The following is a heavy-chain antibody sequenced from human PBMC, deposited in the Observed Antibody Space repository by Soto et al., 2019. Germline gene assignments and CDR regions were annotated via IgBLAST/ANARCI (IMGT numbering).Heavy chain of an antibody. CDR3: ARHFRVATTRTPSYYYYYMGV. CDR2: IYYSGST. D-gene: IGHD5-12*01. J-gene: IGHJ6*03. V-gene: IGHV4-59*08. CDR1: GGSISSYY. Sequence: SETLSLTCTVSGGSISSYYWSWIRQPPGKGLEWIGYIYYSGSTNYNPSLKSRVTISVDTSKNQFSLKLSSVTAADTAVYYCARHFRVATTRTPSYYYYYMGVWGKGTTVTVSS.